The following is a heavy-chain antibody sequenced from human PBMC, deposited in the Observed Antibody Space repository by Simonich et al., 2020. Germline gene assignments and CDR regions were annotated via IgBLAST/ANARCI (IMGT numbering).Heavy chain of an antibody. V-gene: IGHV3-15*01. CDR2: IKSKTDGRNT. J-gene: IGHJ4*02. Sequence: EVQLVEAGGGLVTPGGSLRLSCAASGFTFSNAWMSWVRQAPGNGLEWVGHIKSKTDGRNTDYAAPVKGRFTISRDDSKNTLDLQMNSLKTEDTAVYYCTTGGFGGNWGSAPFDYWGQGTLVTVSS. CDR3: TTGGFGGNWGSAPFDY. D-gene: IGHD7-27*01. CDR1: GFTFSNAW.